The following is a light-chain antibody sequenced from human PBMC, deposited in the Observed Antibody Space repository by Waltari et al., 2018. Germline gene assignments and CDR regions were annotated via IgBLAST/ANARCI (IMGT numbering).Light chain of an antibody. V-gene: IGLV2-11*01. Sequence: QSALTQPRSVSGSPGQSVTIYSSGTSSAVGSYNFISWYQQHPGNAPKLLIYDVVNRPPGVPYRFSGSTSGNTASLTISGFQTEDESDYYCCSSAGSYTLVFGGGTQLTVL. CDR1: SSAVGSYNF. J-gene: IGLJ7*01. CDR2: DVV. CDR3: CSSAGSYTLV.